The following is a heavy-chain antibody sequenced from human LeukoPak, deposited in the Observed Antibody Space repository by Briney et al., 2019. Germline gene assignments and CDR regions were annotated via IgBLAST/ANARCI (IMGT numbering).Heavy chain of an antibody. J-gene: IGHJ4*02. D-gene: IGHD3-3*01. CDR2: IKQDGTEK. CDR1: GFTFTTYW. V-gene: IGHV3-7*01. CDR3: VRDFRFLDDY. Sequence: GGSLRLSCAASGFTFTTYWLGWVRQPPGKGLEWVANIKQDGTEKYSVDSVKGRFTISRDNAKNSLYLQMNSVRAEDTAVYYCVRDFRFLDDYWGQGTLVSVSS.